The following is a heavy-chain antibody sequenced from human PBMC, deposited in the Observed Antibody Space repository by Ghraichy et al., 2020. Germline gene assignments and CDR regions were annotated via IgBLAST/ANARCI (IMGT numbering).Heavy chain of an antibody. CDR2: ISSSSSTI. D-gene: IGHD2-15*01. CDR1: GFTFSSYS. J-gene: IGHJ4*02. V-gene: IGHV3-48*02. Sequence: GGSLRLSCAASGFTFSSYSMNWVRQAPGKGLEWVSYISSSSSTIYYADSVKGRFTISRDNAKNSLYLQMNSLRDEDTAVYYCARGRLEEEPDCSGGSCYSGWSNLGDGGFGYWGQGTLVTVSS. CDR3: ARGRLEEEPDCSGGSCYSGWSNLGDGGFGY.